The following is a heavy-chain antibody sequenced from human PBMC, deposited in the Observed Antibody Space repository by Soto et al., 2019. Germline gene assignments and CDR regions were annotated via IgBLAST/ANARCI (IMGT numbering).Heavy chain of an antibody. J-gene: IGHJ6*02. CDR3: ARDRIVVVLAATVFVMDV. D-gene: IGHD2-15*01. CDR2: ISSSSSYV. CDR1: GFTFSSYS. Sequence: PGGSLRLSCAASGFTFSSYSMNWVRQAPGKGLEWVSSISSSSSYVYYADSVKGRFTISRDNAKNSLYLQMNSLRAEDTAVYYCARDRIVVVLAATVFVMDVWGQGTTVTVSS. V-gene: IGHV3-21*01.